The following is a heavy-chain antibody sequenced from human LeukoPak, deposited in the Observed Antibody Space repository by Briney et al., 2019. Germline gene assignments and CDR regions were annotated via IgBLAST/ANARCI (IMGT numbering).Heavy chain of an antibody. CDR3: ARDRSRTTVDY. Sequence: SETLSLTCTVSGGSISSSSYYWGWIRQPPGKGLEWIGSIYHSGSTYYNPSLKSRVTISVDTSKNQFSLKLSSVTAADTAVYYCARDRSRTTVDYWGQGTPVTVSS. J-gene: IGHJ4*02. V-gene: IGHV4-39*07. CDR2: IYHSGST. D-gene: IGHD4-11*01. CDR1: GGSISSSSYY.